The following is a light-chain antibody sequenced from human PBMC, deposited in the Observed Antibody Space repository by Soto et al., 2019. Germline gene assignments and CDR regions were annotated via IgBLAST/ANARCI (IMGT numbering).Light chain of an antibody. CDR3: QQYNTWPPWT. J-gene: IGKJ1*01. CDR1: QSVNIN. Sequence: EIVMTQSPATLSVSPGERATLSCRASQSVNINLAWYQQKPGQAPRLLIYAASIRATGIPVRFSGSGSGTEFTLTISSLQSEDFAVYYCQQYNTWPPWTFGQGTKVEIK. CDR2: AAS. V-gene: IGKV3-15*01.